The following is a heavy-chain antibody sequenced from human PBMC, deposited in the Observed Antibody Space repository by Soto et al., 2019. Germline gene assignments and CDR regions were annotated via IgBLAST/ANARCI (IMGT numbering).Heavy chain of an antibody. J-gene: IGHJ6*02. CDR1: GGSISGYY. CDR2: MYNTGST. V-gene: IGHV4-59*01. Sequence: SETLSLTCTVSGGSISGYYWSWIRQPPGKGLEWIGYMYNTGSTVYNPSFKSRVTISVDTSKNQFSLKLNSVTAADTAVYYCARDLWDDCGTDCYPLDVWGQGTTVTVSS. CDR3: ARDLWDDCGTDCYPLDV. D-gene: IGHD2-21*02.